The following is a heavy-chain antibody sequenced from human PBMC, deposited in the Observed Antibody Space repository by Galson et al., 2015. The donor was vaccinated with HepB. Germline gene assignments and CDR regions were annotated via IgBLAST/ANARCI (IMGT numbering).Heavy chain of an antibody. CDR1: GFTFSTYW. D-gene: IGHD5-12*01. CDR2: MKEDGSDK. CDR3: GTWSRYSGYDLDH. V-gene: IGHV3-7*03. J-gene: IGHJ4*02. Sequence: SLRLSCAASGFTFSTYWMGWVRQAPGKGLEWVANMKEDGSDKYYADSVKGRFTISTDTAKNSVFLQMNSLTAEDTALYYCGTWSRYSGYDLDHWGQGTLVTVSS.